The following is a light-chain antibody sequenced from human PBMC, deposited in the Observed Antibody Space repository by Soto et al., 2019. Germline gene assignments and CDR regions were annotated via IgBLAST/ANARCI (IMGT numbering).Light chain of an antibody. CDR3: QQYGSSLYT. Sequence: EIVLTQSPGTLSLSPGERATLSCRASQSVSSYYLSWYQQKPGQAPRLLIYGASSRATGIPYRFSGSGSGTDFTLTISSLEPEDFAVYYCQQYGSSLYTFGQGTKLEIK. J-gene: IGKJ2*01. CDR2: GAS. V-gene: IGKV3-20*01. CDR1: QSVSSYY.